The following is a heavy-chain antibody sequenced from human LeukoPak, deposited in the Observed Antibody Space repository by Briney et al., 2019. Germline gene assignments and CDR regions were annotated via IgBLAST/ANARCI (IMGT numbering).Heavy chain of an antibody. D-gene: IGHD2-2*01. CDR3: ARNWQGPAPFENWFDP. CDR2: IYFSGST. J-gene: IGHJ5*02. Sequence: SETLSLTCTVSGDSIRSSSYYWGWVRQSPGKGLEWIGAIYFSGSTYHNPSLKSRVTISVDTSKNQFSLKLSSVTAADTAVYYCARNWQGPAPFENWFDPWGQGTLVTVSS. V-gene: IGHV4-39*01. CDR1: GDSIRSSSYY.